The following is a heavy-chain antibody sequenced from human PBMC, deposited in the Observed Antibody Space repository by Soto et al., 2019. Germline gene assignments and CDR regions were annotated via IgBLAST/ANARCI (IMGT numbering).Heavy chain of an antibody. CDR3: AKDDGSGSYADYYYYGMDV. CDR1: GFTFSSYA. V-gene: IGHV3-23*01. J-gene: IGHJ6*02. Sequence: GGSLRLSCAASGFTFSSYAMSWVRQAPGKGLEWVSAISGSGGSTYYADSVKGRFTISRDNSKNTLYLQMNSLRAEDTAVYYCAKDDGSGSYADYYYYGMDVWGQGTTVTVSS. D-gene: IGHD3-10*01. CDR2: ISGSGGST.